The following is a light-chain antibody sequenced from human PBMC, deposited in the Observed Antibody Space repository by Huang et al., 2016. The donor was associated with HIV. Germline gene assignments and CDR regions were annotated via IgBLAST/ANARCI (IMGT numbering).Light chain of an antibody. CDR3: QQYYNTTLS. CDR1: RGISNS. V-gene: IGKV1-NL1*01. J-gene: IGKJ4*01. CDR2: AAS. Sequence: DIQMTQSPSSLSASVGDRVTITCRASRGISNSLAWYQQQPGKAPKPLRYAASRLQGGVPSRFSGSGSRTDYTLTISSLQPEDSATYYCQQYYNTTLSFGGGTKVEIK.